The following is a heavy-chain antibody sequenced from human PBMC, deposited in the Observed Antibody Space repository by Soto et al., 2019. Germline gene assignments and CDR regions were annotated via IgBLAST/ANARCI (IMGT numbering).Heavy chain of an antibody. D-gene: IGHD1-1*01. CDR3: ARVERGTATTVVDAFDI. Sequence: QVQLQQWGAGLLKPSETLSLTCAVYGGFVTSGSYYWSWIRQPSGKGLEWIGEMSHSGGTHFNPSPKSRVTISVATSKNQFTLKMSSVTAANTALYYCARVERGTATTVVDAFDIWGPGTMVTVSS. V-gene: IGHV4-34*01. CDR2: MSHSGGT. J-gene: IGHJ3*02. CDR1: GGFVTSGSYY.